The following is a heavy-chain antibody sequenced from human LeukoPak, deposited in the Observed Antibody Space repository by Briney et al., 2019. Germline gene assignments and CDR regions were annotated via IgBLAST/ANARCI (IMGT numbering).Heavy chain of an antibody. D-gene: IGHD3-3*01. J-gene: IGHJ5*02. CDR1: GGSFSGYY. Sequence: PSETLSLTCAVYGGSFSGYYWSWIRQPPGKGLEWIGEINHSGSTNYNPSLKSRVTISVDTSKNQFSLKLSSVTAADTAVYYCARHVITIFGVVIMEGWFDPWGQGTLVTVSS. CDR2: INHSGST. CDR3: ARHVITIFGVVIMEGWFDP. V-gene: IGHV4-34*01.